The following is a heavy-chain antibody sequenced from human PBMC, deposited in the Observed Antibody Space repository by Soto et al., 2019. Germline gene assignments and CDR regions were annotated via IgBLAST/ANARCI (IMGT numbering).Heavy chain of an antibody. CDR3: ARFSVEMATIPFDY. D-gene: IGHD5-12*01. V-gene: IGHV4-39*01. Sequence: SETLSLTCTVSGGSISSSSYYWGWIRQPPGKGLEWIGSIYYSGSTYYNPSLKSRVTISVDTSKNQFSLKLSSVTAADTAVYYCARFSVEMATIPFDYWGQGTLVTVSS. J-gene: IGHJ4*02. CDR2: IYYSGST. CDR1: GGSISSSSYY.